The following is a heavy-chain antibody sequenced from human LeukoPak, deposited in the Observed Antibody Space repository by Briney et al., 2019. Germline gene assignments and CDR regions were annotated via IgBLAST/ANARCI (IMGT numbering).Heavy chain of an antibody. CDR2: IYESETT. CDR3: ARGALATRLGS. D-gene: IGHD2-15*01. J-gene: IGHJ4*02. V-gene: IGHV4-34*01. CDR1: GESLNSYY. Sequence: SETLSLTCAVYGESLNSYYWSWVRQPPGEGLEWIGEIYESETTEYNPSLKSRVTISMVPSKQQFSLSLRSVTAADTAVYYCARGALATRLGSWGLGTPVIVSS.